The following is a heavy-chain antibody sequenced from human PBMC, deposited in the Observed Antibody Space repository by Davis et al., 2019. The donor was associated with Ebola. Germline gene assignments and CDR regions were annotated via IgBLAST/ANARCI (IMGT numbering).Heavy chain of an antibody. CDR3: AREGYDFWSGYYTPNWFDP. CDR1: GGSISSYY. Sequence: GSLRLSCTVSGGSISSYYWSWIRQPPGKGLEWIGYIYYSGSTNYNPSLKSRVTISVETSKNQFSLKLSSVTAADTAVYYCAREGYDFWSGYYTPNWFDPWGQGTLVTVSS. D-gene: IGHD3-3*01. CDR2: IYYSGST. J-gene: IGHJ5*02. V-gene: IGHV4-59*01.